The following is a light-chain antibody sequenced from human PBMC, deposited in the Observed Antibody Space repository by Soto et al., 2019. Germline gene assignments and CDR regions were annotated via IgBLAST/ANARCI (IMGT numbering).Light chain of an antibody. Sequence: DVLMTQSPSSLSASVGDRVTITCQASQDINNYLNWYQQKPGKAPKLVIYDASNLETGVPLRFSGSGSWTEFTFTISSLQPEDIATYYCQQCDNLPYTFGQGTKLEMK. V-gene: IGKV1-33*01. J-gene: IGKJ2*01. CDR1: QDINNY. CDR2: DAS. CDR3: QQCDNLPYT.